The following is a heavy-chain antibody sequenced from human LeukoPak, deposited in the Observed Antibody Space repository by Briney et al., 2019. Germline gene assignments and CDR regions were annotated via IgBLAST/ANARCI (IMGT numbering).Heavy chain of an antibody. V-gene: IGHV1-69*05. CDR2: IIPIFGTA. CDR1: GGTFSSYA. D-gene: IGHD5-24*01. Sequence: GASVKVSCKASGGTFSSYAISWVRQAPGQGLEWMGGIIPIFGTANYAQKFQGRVTITTDESTSTAYMELSSLRSEDTAVYYCARDRIRGGYKEFGYWGQGTLVTVSS. J-gene: IGHJ4*02. CDR3: ARDRIRGGYKEFGY.